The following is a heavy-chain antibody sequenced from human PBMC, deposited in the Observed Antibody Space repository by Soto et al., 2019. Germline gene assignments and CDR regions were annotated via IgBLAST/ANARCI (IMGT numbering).Heavy chain of an antibody. D-gene: IGHD3-10*01. CDR3: ARDLVKYYGSGSRPYNWFDP. Sequence: ASVKVSCKASGGTFSSYAISLVRQAPGQGLEWMGGIIPIFGTANYAQKFQGRVTITADESTSTAYMELSSLRSEDTAVYYCARDLVKYYGSGSRPYNWFDPWGQGTLVTVSS. CDR1: GGTFSSYA. J-gene: IGHJ5*02. CDR2: IIPIFGTA. V-gene: IGHV1-69*13.